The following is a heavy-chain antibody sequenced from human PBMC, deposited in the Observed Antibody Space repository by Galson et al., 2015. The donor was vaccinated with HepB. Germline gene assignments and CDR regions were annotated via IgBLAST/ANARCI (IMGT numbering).Heavy chain of an antibody. D-gene: IGHD3-22*01. J-gene: IGHJ3*02. CDR3: ARERGIVVVTTGAFDI. CDR1: GFTFSDYY. V-gene: IGHV3-11*05. CDR2: ISSSSSYT. Sequence: SLRLSCAASGFTFSDYYMSWIRQAPGKGLEWVSYISSSSSYTNYADSVKGRFTISRDNAKNSLYVQMNSQRAEDTAVYYCARERGIVVVTTGAFDIWGQGTMVTVSS.